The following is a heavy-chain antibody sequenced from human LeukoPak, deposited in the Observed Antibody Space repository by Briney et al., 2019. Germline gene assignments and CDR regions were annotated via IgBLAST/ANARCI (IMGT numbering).Heavy chain of an antibody. V-gene: IGHV3-15*07. CDR3: TTGIDDEGGY. CDR2: IKTNAEGGTL. D-gene: IGHD3-3*02. CDR1: EFTFNNYA. Sequence: GGSLRLSCAASEFTFNNYAMNWVRQAPGKGLEWVGRIKTNAEGGTLDYAAPVKGRFTISRDDSKNTLYLQMDSLEVEDTGMYYCTTGIDDEGGYWGQGTLVTVSS. J-gene: IGHJ4*02.